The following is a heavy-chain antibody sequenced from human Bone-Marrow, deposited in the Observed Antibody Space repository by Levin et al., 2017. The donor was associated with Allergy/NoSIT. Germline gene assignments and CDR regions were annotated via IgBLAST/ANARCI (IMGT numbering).Heavy chain of an antibody. CDR1: GGSVSNSADY. D-gene: IGHD3-9*01. V-gene: IGHV4-39*01. CDR2: FYFSGST. Sequence: SETLSLTCSVSGGSVSNSADYWAWIRQPPGKGLEWIANFYFSGSTYYNPSLKSPVTISVDTSKNQFSLEVTSVTAADTAVYYCARHPNHDILTDYSRDWYFDLWGRGTLVTVSS. J-gene: IGHJ2*01. CDR3: ARHPNHDILTDYSRDWYFDL.